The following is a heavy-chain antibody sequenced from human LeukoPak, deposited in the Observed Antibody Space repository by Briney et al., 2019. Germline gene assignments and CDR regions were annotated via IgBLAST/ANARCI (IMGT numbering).Heavy chain of an antibody. J-gene: IGHJ3*02. V-gene: IGHV1-69*05. Sequence: GASVKVSCKASGGTFSSYAISWVRQAPGQGLEWMGRIIPIFGTANYAQKFQGRVTITTDESTSTAYMELSSLRSEDTAVYYCASCSGGSDDAFDIWGQGTMVTVSS. D-gene: IGHD2-15*01. CDR3: ASCSGGSDDAFDI. CDR1: GGTFSSYA. CDR2: IIPIFGTA.